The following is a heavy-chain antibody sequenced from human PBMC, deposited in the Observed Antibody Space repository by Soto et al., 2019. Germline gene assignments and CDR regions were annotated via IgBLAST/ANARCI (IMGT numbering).Heavy chain of an antibody. Sequence: SETLSLTCAVYGGSFSGYYWSWIRQAPGKGLQWIGNIPSSGRTYYTPSLKSRVIMSIDASKNQFFLNLSSVTAADTAVYYCARAYYDFWSGYYAYYMDVWGKGTTVTVSS. D-gene: IGHD3-3*01. J-gene: IGHJ6*03. CDR1: GGSFSGYY. V-gene: IGHV4-34*01. CDR3: ARAYYDFWSGYYAYYMDV. CDR2: IPSSGRT.